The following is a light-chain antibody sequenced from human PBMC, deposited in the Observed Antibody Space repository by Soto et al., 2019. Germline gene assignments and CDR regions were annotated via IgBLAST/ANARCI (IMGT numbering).Light chain of an antibody. Sequence: EKVMTQSPATLSVSLGERATLSCRASQSVARNLAWYQQKPGQAPRLLIYAASTRATGTPARFSGSGSGTEFTLTISSLQSDDFAIYDCQQYNNWPDTFGQWTKVEIK. J-gene: IGKJ1*01. CDR1: QSVARN. V-gene: IGKV3-15*01. CDR3: QQYNNWPDT. CDR2: AAS.